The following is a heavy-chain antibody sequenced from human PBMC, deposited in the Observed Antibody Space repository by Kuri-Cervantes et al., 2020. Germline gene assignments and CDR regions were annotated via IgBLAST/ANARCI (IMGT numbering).Heavy chain of an antibody. CDR2: IYYSGST. CDR3: ARINWGSGYYYMDV. Sequence: SETLSLTCTVSGGSISSYYWSWIRQPPGKGLEWIGYIYYSGSTNYNPSLKSRVTISVDSSRNQFSLKLKSVTAADTAVYYCARINWGSGYYYMDVWGKGTTVTSP. V-gene: IGHV4-59*01. CDR1: GGSISSYY. J-gene: IGHJ6*03. D-gene: IGHD7-27*01.